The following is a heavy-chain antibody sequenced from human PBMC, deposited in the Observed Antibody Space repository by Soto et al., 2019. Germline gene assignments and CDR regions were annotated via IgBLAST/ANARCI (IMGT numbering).Heavy chain of an antibody. Sequence: PGGSLRLSCAASGVPFSSYAMHWVRQAPGKGLEWVAVISYDGNNKYYADSVKGRFTMTRDTSISTAYMELSRLRSDDTAVYYCARGAPTLLASNPPYYMDVWGKGTTVTVSS. V-gene: IGHV3-30-3*01. CDR1: GVPFSSYA. CDR3: ARGAPTLLASNPPYYMDV. J-gene: IGHJ6*03. CDR2: ISYDGNNK. D-gene: IGHD2-15*01.